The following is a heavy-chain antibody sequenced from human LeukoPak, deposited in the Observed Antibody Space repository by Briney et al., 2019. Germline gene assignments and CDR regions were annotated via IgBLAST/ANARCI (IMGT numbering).Heavy chain of an antibody. J-gene: IGHJ4*02. V-gene: IGHV1-69*04. D-gene: IGHD2-2*01. CDR2: IIPILGIA. Sequence: SVKVSCKASGGTFSSYAISWVRQAPGQGLEWMGRIIPILGIANYAQKFQGRVTITADRSTSTAYMELSSLRSEDTAVYYCARVSCSSTSCQGYFDYWGQGTLVTVSS. CDR3: ARVSCSSTSCQGYFDY. CDR1: GGTFSSYA.